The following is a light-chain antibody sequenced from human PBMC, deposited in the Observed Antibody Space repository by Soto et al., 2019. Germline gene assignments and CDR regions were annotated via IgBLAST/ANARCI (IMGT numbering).Light chain of an antibody. Sequence: QSALTQPRSVSGSPGQSVTISCTGTSSDVGGYQYVSWFQQNPGKAPKLMIYDVTKRPSGVPDRFSGSKSGNTASLTISGLKAEYESDYSCCSYGGSQPHVLFGGGTKLTVL. CDR2: DVT. CDR1: SSDVGGYQY. CDR3: CSYGGSQPHVL. J-gene: IGLJ2*01. V-gene: IGLV2-11*01.